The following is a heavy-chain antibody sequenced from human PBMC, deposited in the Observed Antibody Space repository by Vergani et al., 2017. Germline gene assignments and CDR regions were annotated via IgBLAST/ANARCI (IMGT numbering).Heavy chain of an antibody. CDR2: MYTSGHT. CDR3: ARASHCINCYSEGPNGPGYYYMDV. V-gene: IGHV4-4*07. Sequence: VQLQESGPGLVKPSETLSLTCTVSGGSISSYYWTWIRQPAGKKLEWIVRMYTSGHTIYNPSLESRVTMSVDTSKNQFSLQLSSVTAADTAVYYCARASHCINCYSEGPNGPGYYYMDVWGKGTTVTVSS. D-gene: IGHD2-21*01. CDR1: GGSISSYY. J-gene: IGHJ6*03.